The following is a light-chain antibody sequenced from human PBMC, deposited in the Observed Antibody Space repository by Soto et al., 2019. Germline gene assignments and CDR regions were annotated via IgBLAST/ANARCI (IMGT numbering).Light chain of an antibody. V-gene: IGKV1-5*01. J-gene: IGKJ2*01. CDR2: DAA. Sequence: DIQMTQSPSTLSASVGDRVTITCRASQNINTCLAWYQQKPGKAPKLLICDAANLESGVPSRFSGSGSGTEFTLNISSLQPDDFATYYCQQYNSQYTFGQGTKLEIK. CDR3: QQYNSQYT. CDR1: QNINTC.